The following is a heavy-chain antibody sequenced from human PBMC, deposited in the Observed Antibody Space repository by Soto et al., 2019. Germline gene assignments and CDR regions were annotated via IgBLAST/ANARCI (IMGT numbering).Heavy chain of an antibody. CDR2: INHSGST. V-gene: IGHV4-34*01. D-gene: IGHD3-3*01. Sequence: PSETLSLTCAVYGGSFSGYYWSWIRQPPGKGLEWIGEINHSGSTNYNPSLKSRVTISVDTSKNQFSLKLGSVTAADTAVYYCARRYSLTIFGVVTKYYFDYWGPGTLVTVSS. J-gene: IGHJ4*02. CDR3: ARRYSLTIFGVVTKYYFDY. CDR1: GGSFSGYY.